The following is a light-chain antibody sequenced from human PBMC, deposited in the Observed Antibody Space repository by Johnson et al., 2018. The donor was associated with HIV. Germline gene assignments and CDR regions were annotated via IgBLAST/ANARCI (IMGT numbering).Light chain of an antibody. CDR1: SSNIGNNY. J-gene: IGLJ1*01. CDR2: ENN. V-gene: IGLV1-51*02. CDR3: GTWDNSLSTGGV. Sequence: QSVLTQSPSVSAAPGQKVTISCSGSSSNIGNNYVSWYQQLPGTAPKLLIYENNKRPSGIPDRFSGSKSGTSATLGITGLQTGDEVDCYCGTWDNSLSTGGVFGTGTKVTVL.